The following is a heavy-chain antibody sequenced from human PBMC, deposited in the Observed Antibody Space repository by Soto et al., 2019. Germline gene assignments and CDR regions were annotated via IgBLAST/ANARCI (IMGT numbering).Heavy chain of an antibody. Sequence: QITLKESGPTLVKPTQTLTLTCTFSGFSFISSGVGVGWIRQPPGRALEWLALIYWDEDKRYSPSLKGRLTITKDPSTNEVVLTMTNVDTEDTGTYYCAHKGGRGAGMDVWGQGTTVTVS. CDR2: IYWDEDK. J-gene: IGHJ6*02. D-gene: IGHD2-15*01. CDR1: GFSFISSGVG. V-gene: IGHV2-5*02. CDR3: AHKGGRGAGMDV.